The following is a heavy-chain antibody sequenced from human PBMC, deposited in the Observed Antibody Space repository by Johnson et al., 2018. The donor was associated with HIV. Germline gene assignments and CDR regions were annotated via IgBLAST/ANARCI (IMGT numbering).Heavy chain of an antibody. V-gene: IGHV3-7*03. CDR3: AQEGNYETTSDAFDI. CDR1: GFTFSSYW. D-gene: IGHD4-11*01. CDR2: IKQDGSEK. J-gene: IGHJ3*02. Sequence: VQLVESGGGLVQPGGSLRLSCAASGFTFSSYWMSWVRQAPGKGLEWVANIKQDGSEKYYVDSVKGRFTISRDNSKNTLYLQMNSLRAEDTAVYYCAQEGNYETTSDAFDIWGQGTMVTISS.